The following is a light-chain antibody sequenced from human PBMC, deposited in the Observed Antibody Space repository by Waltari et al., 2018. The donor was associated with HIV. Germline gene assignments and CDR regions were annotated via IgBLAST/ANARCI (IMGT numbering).Light chain of an antibody. CDR2: SAS. Sequence: EIVMTQSPATLSVSPGERATLSCRASQSVSTNLAWYQQKPGQAPGLLIYSASTRATGISSRFSGSGSGTVFTLTISSLQSEDFAVYYCQQYTSWPPLTFGGGTKVEMK. CDR1: QSVSTN. CDR3: QQYTSWPPLT. V-gene: IGKV3-15*01. J-gene: IGKJ4*01.